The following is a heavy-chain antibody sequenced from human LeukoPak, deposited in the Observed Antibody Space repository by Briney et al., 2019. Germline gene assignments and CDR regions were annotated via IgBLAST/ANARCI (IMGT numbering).Heavy chain of an antibody. CDR1: GYTFTSYY. CDR2: INPSGGST. Sequence: ASVKVSCKASGYTFTSYYIHWVRQAPGQGLEWMGLINPSGGSTSYAQKFQGRVTITRDTSTSTVYMELSSLRSEDTAVYYCARGRGNYYYDSSGTALKAYYFDYWGQGTLVTVSS. J-gene: IGHJ4*02. V-gene: IGHV1-46*01. CDR3: ARGRGNYYYDSSGTALKAYYFDY. D-gene: IGHD3-22*01.